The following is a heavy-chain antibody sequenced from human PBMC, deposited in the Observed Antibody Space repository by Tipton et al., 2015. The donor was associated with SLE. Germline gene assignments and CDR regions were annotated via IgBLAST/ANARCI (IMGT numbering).Heavy chain of an antibody. D-gene: IGHD5-24*01. CDR2: IYYSGST. J-gene: IGHJ4*02. Sequence: PSLTCTVSGGSISSSSYYWGWIRQPPGKGLEWIGSIYYSGSTFYNPSLKSRVTFSVDTSKNQFSLKLSSVTAADTAVYYCARAPTWQYCYDYWGRGTLVTVSS. V-gene: IGHV4-39*07. CDR3: ARAPTWQYCYDY. CDR1: GGSISSSSYY.